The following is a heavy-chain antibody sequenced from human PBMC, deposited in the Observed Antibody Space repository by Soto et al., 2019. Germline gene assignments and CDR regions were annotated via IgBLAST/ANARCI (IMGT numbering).Heavy chain of an antibody. CDR2: IYYSGST. CDR3: ARRWGGTFDY. CDR1: GGSISSYY. V-gene: IGHV4-59*01. D-gene: IGHD2-21*01. J-gene: IGHJ4*02. Sequence: QVQLQESGPGLVKPSETLSLTCTVSGGSISSYYWSWIRQPPGKGLEWIGYIYYSGSTNYNPSLTSXVXIXXDTSKNQFSLKLSSVTAADTAVYYCARRWGGTFDYWGQGTLVTVSS.